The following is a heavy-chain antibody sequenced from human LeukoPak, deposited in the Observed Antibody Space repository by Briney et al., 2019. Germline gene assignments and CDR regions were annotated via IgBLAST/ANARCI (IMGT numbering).Heavy chain of an antibody. CDR1: GGSISSYY. D-gene: IGHD3-10*01. J-gene: IGHJ6*03. V-gene: IGHV4-4*07. Sequence: SETLSLTCTVSGGSISSYYWSWIRQPAGKGLEWIGRIYTGGSTNYNPSLKSRVTMSVDTSKNQFSLKLSSVTAADTAVYYCARDLGRRADYGSGIVGYYYYYMDVWGKGTTVTISS. CDR2: IYTGGST. CDR3: ARDLGRRADYGSGIVGYYYYYMDV.